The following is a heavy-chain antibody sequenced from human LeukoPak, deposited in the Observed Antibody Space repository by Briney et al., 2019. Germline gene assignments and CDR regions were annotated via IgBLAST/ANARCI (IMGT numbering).Heavy chain of an antibody. CDR1: GGSISSYY. Sequence: PSETLSLTCTVSGGSISSYYWSWIRQPPGKGLEWIGYIYSSGSTSYSPSLKSRVTISVDTSKNQFSLKLSSVTAADTAVYYCARGSTGDKSNNWGQGTLVTVSS. J-gene: IGHJ4*02. CDR2: IYSSGST. V-gene: IGHV4-59*12. CDR3: ARGSTGDKSNN. D-gene: IGHD7-27*01.